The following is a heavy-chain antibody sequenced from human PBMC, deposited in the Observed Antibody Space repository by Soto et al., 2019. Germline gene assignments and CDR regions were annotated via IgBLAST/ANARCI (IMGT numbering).Heavy chain of an antibody. Sequence: PGGSLRLSCAASGFTFDDYGMSWVRQAPGKGLEWVSGINWNGGRIGHADSVKGRFTISRDNAKNSLYLQMTSLRAEDTALYYCARVRGYYHDSFDYWGQGTLVTVSS. CDR3: ARVRGYYHDSFDY. CDR1: GFTFDDYG. D-gene: IGHD3-22*01. V-gene: IGHV3-20*04. CDR2: INWNGGRI. J-gene: IGHJ4*02.